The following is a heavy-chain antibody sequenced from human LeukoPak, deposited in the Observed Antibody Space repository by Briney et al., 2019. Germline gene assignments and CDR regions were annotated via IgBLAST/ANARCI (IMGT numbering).Heavy chain of an antibody. D-gene: IGHD2-15*01. V-gene: IGHV5-51*01. CDR1: GYSFTSYW. J-gene: IGHJ4*02. CDR2: IYPGDSDT. CDR3: ARQQDCSGGSCYPFDY. Sequence: PGESLKISCKGSGYSFTSYWIGWGRQLPGKGLEWMGIIYPGDSDTRYSPSFQGQVTISADKSISTAYLQWSSLKASDTAMYYCARQQDCSGGSCYPFDYWGQGTLVTISS.